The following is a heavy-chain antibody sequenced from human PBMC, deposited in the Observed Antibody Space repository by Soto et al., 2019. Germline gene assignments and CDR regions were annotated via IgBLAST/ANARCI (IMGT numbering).Heavy chain of an antibody. CDR2: INHSGST. J-gene: IGHJ4*02. D-gene: IGHD5-18*01. V-gene: IGHV4-34*01. Sequence: SETLSLTCAVYGGSFSGYYWTWIRQPPGKGLEWTGEINHSGSTNYNPSLTSRVTISVDTSKNQFSLKLSSVTAADTAVYYCARHRYSYGVYYFDYWGQGTLVTVSS. CDR3: ARHRYSYGVYYFDY. CDR1: GGSFSGYY.